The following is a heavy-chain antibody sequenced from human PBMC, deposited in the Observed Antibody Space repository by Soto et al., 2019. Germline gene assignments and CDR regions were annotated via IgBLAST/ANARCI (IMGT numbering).Heavy chain of an antibody. Sequence: LRLSCAASGFTSSSGAKCWVRQAPGRGLEWVSVISGSGRSTDHADSVKGRFTMSRDNSKNMVFLQMNSPSAEDTAVYYCAKHTLFSDSWYEDDWVQGTLVTVS. D-gene: IGHD6-13*01. V-gene: IGHV3-23*01. CDR1: GFTSSSGA. CDR3: AKHTLFSDSWYEDD. CDR2: ISGSGRST. J-gene: IGHJ4*02.